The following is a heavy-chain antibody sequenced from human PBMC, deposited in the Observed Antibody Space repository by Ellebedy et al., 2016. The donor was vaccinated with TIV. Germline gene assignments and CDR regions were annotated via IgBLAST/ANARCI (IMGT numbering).Heavy chain of an antibody. CDR2: IIWITGRT. CDR1: GFTSHDHG. V-gene: IGHV3-9*02. D-gene: IGHD2-15*01. Sequence: PGGSLRLSCAVSGFTSHDHGMHWVRQAPGKGLEWVSGIIWITGRTGYADSVKGRFTISRDNAKNSLYLQMNSLRVEDTALYYCTKDVDPEGLYSWGKGTRVTVSS. J-gene: IGHJ5*02. CDR3: TKDVDPEGLYS.